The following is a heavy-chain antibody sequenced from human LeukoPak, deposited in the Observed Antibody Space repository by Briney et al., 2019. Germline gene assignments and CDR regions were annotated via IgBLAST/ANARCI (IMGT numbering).Heavy chain of an antibody. CDR3: ARGKDIVVVPAARPGTRFDP. CDR1: GGSFSGYY. Sequence: SETLSLTCAVYGGSFSGYYWSWIRQPPGKGLEWIGEINHSGSTNYNPSLKSRVTISVDTSKNQFSLKLSSVTAADTAVYYCARGKDIVVVPAARPGTRFDPWGQGTLVTVSS. CDR2: INHSGST. J-gene: IGHJ5*02. V-gene: IGHV4-34*01. D-gene: IGHD2-2*01.